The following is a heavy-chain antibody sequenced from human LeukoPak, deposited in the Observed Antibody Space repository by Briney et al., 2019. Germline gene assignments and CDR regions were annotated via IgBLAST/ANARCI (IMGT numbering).Heavy chain of an antibody. CDR1: GFTFNSYA. CDR2: ISYDGSNK. V-gene: IGHV3-30*01. CDR3: ARESSYYDFWSGYRNWFDP. J-gene: IGHJ5*02. D-gene: IGHD3-3*01. Sequence: GGSLRLSCAASGFTFNSYAMHWVRQAPGKGLEWVAVISYDGSNKYYADSVKGRFTISRDNSKNTLYLQMNSLRAEDTAVYYCARESSYYDFWSGYRNWFDPWGQGTLVTVSS.